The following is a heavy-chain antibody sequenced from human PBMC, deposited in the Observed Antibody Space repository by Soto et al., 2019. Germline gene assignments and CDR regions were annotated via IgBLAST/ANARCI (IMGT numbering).Heavy chain of an antibody. CDR3: AGGGEAIAATGTMPFDY. D-gene: IGHD2-15*01. CDR2: ISAYNGNT. V-gene: IGHV1-18*04. J-gene: IGHJ4*02. CDR1: GYTFTDYY. Sequence: VQLVQSGAEVKKPGATVKISCKVSGYTFTDYYMHWVQQAPGKGLAWMGWISAYNGNTNYAQKLQGRVTMTTDTSTSTAYMELRSLRSDDTAVYYCAGGGEAIAATGTMPFDYWGQGTLVTVSS.